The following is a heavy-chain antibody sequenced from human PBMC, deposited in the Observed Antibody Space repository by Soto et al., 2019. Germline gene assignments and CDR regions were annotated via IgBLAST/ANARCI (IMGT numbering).Heavy chain of an antibody. Sequence: GGSLRLSCAASGFTFSSYGMHWVRQAPGKGLEWVAVISYDGSNKYYVDSVKGRFTISRDNSKNTLYLQMNSLRAEDTAVYYCAKVSRSIAVAGYYYYGMDVWGQGTTVTVSS. CDR2: ISYDGSNK. J-gene: IGHJ6*02. CDR1: GFTFSSYG. D-gene: IGHD6-19*01. V-gene: IGHV3-30*18. CDR3: AKVSRSIAVAGYYYYGMDV.